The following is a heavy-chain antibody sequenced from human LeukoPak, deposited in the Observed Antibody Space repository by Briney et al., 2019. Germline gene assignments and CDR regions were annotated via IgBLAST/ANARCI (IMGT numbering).Heavy chain of an antibody. Sequence: ASVKVSFEASGYTFTYYYMHWVRQAPGQGLEWMGWINPKSGGRSYAQRFQGRVTMTRDTSISTAYMELSRLRSDDTAVYYCATGERLVPAAMWFDYWGQGTLVTVSS. CDR3: ATGERLVPAAMWFDY. J-gene: IGHJ4*02. D-gene: IGHD2-2*01. CDR2: INPKSGGR. CDR1: GYTFTYYY. V-gene: IGHV1-2*02.